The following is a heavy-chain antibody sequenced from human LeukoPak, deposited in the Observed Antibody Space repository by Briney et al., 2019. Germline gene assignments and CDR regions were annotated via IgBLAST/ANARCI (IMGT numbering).Heavy chain of an antibody. J-gene: IGHJ3*02. V-gene: IGHV1-2*04. Sequence: ASVKVSCKASGYTFTGYYMHWVRQAPGQGLEWMGWINPNSGGTNYAQKFRGWVTMTRDTSISTAYMELSRLRSDDTAVYYCARVTDGTAMVAFDIWGQGTMVTVSS. D-gene: IGHD5-18*01. CDR2: INPNSGGT. CDR1: GYTFTGYY. CDR3: ARVTDGTAMVAFDI.